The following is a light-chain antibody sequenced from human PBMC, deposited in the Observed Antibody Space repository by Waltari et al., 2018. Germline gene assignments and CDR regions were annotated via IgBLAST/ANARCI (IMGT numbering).Light chain of an antibody. CDR3: SSYTSSSTWG. Sequence: QSALTQPASVSGSPGQSITISCTGTSSDVGGYNYVSWYQQHPGKAPKLMIYEVSNRPSGVCTRVSAPKCCNTAALTTSGLQAEDEADYYCSSYTSSSTWGFGGGTKLTVL. CDR1: SSDVGGYNY. V-gene: IGLV2-14*01. J-gene: IGLJ3*02. CDR2: EVS.